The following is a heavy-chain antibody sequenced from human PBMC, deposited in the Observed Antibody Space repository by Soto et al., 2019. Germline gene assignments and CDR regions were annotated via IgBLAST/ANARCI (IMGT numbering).Heavy chain of an antibody. D-gene: IGHD2-21*02. J-gene: IGHJ3*02. CDR1: GFTFSSYA. Sequence: EVQLLESGGGLVQPGGSLRLSCAASGFTFSSYAMSWVRQAPGKGLEWVSAISGSGGSTYYADSVKGRFTISRDNSKNTLYPVMYRLTAEDTAVYYCAKEVTRKSMGDAFEIWAHGTMVAVSS. V-gene: IGHV3-23*01. CDR3: AKEVTRKSMGDAFEI. CDR2: ISGSGGST.